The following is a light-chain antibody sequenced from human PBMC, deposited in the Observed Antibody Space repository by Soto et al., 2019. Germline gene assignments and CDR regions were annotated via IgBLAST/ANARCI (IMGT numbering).Light chain of an antibody. CDR3: QQYYSYPSLT. CDR2: AAS. J-gene: IGKJ4*01. CDR1: QGISSY. V-gene: IGKV1-8*01. Sequence: IQMAQSPSSLSASVGDRVTITCRASQGISSYLAWYQQKPGKAPKLLIYAASTLQSGVPSRFSGSGSGTDFTLTISCLQSEDFATYYCQQYYSYPSLTFGGGTKVDIK.